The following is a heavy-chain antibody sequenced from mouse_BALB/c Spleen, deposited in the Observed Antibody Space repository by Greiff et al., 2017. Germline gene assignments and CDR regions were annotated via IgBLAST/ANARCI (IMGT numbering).Heavy chain of an antibody. V-gene: IGHV5-6*02. CDR3: ARRGESAWFAY. Sequence: EVMLVESGGDLVKPGGSLKLSCAASGFTFSSYGMSWVRQTPDKRLEWVATISSGGSYTYYPDSVKGRFTISRDNAKNTLYLQMSSLKSEDTAMYYCARRGESAWFAYWGQGTLVTVSA. CDR2: ISSGGSYT. CDR1: GFTFSSYG. J-gene: IGHJ3*01.